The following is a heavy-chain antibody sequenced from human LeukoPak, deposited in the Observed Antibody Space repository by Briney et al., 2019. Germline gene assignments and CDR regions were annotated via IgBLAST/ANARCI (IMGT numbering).Heavy chain of an antibody. CDR1: GYTFTSYA. D-gene: IGHD3-10*01. J-gene: IGHJ4*02. CDR3: ARFSRVPTKYGPRPQFDY. Sequence: ASVKVSCKASGYTFTSYAMNWVRQAPGQGLEWMGWINTNTGNPTYAQGFTGRFVFSLDTSVSTAYLQISSLKAEDTAVYYCARFSRVPTKYGPRPQFDYWGQGTLVTVSS. CDR2: INTNTGNP. V-gene: IGHV7-4-1*02.